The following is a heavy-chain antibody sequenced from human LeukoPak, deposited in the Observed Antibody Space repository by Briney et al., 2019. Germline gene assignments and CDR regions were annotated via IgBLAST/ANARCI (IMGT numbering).Heavy chain of an antibody. CDR3: ARDKPKRYCSSTSCYPLDY. V-gene: IGHV1-18*04. D-gene: IGHD2-2*01. CDR1: GYTFTSYG. CDR2: ISAYNGNT. Sequence: ASVKVSCTASGYTFTSYGMSWVRQAPGQGLEWMGWISAYNGNTNYARKLQGRVTMTTDTSTSTAYMELRSLRSDDTAVYYCARDKPKRYCSSTSCYPLDYWGQGTLVTVSS. J-gene: IGHJ4*02.